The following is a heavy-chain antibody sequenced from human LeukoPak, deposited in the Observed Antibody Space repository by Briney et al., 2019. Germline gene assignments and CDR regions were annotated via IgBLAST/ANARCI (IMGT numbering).Heavy chain of an antibody. CDR1: GFTFSSYA. J-gene: IGHJ4*02. CDR3: ATVPGGESAQVRFDY. Sequence: GGSLRLSCAASGFTFSSYAMSWVRQAPGKGLERVSAISGSGGSTYYADSVKSRFTISRDNSKNTLYLQMNSLRAEDTAVYYCATVPGGESAQVRFDYWGQGTLVTVSS. D-gene: IGHD3-10*01. CDR2: ISGSGGST. V-gene: IGHV3-23*01.